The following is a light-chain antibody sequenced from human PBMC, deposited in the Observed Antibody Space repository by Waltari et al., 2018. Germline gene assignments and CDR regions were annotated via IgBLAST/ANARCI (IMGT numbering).Light chain of an antibody. V-gene: IGLV2-14*01. CDR2: EVG. CDR3: SSYTSSSTYV. Sequence: QSALTQPASVSGSPGQSITISCTGTSSDVGGYDYVSWYQQHPGKAPKLMIYEVGNRPSGVSNRFSGSKSANTASLTISGLQAEDEADYYCSSYTSSSTYVFGSGTKVTVL. J-gene: IGLJ1*01. CDR1: SSDVGGYDY.